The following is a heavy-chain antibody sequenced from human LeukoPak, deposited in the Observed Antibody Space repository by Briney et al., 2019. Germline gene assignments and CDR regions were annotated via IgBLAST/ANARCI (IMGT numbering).Heavy chain of an antibody. Sequence: SQTLSLTCTVSGGSISSGAYSWSWIRQPPGKGLEWIGYIFHTGSTFYNPSLKSRVTISVDNSKNQFSLRLSSVTAADTAVYYCAREFWFANAPGSWLDPWGQGTLVTVSS. V-gene: IGHV4-30-2*01. J-gene: IGHJ5*02. CDR1: GGSISSGAYS. D-gene: IGHD3-10*01. CDR2: IFHTGST. CDR3: AREFWFANAPGSWLDP.